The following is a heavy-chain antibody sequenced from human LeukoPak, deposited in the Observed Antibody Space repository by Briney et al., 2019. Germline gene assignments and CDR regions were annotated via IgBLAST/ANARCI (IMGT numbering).Heavy chain of an antibody. CDR1: GYTFTSYD. J-gene: IGHJ3*01. CDR2: INPSGGST. V-gene: IGHV1-46*01. CDR3: ASDPFNIAAHDAFNF. D-gene: IGHD2-21*01. Sequence: ASVKVSCKASGYTFTSYDMHWVRQAPGQGLEWMGIINPSGGSTSYAQRFQGRVTMTRDTSTSTVYMELSSLGSEDMAVYYCASDPFNIAAHDAFNFWGQGTAVTVSS.